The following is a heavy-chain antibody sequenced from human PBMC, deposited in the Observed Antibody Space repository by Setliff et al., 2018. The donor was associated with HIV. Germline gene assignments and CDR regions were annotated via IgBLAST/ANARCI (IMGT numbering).Heavy chain of an antibody. CDR2: IYPGDSET. CDR1: GYNFNNYW. Sequence: GESLKISCTASGYNFNNYWIGWVRQMPGKGLEWIGVIYPGDSETRYGPSFRGQVSISADRSITTAYLQWRSLKASDTAMYYCTRRRRAPGSEDLEAYWGQGTLVTVSS. J-gene: IGHJ4*02. CDR3: TRRRRAPGSEDLEAY. V-gene: IGHV5-51*01. D-gene: IGHD1-26*01.